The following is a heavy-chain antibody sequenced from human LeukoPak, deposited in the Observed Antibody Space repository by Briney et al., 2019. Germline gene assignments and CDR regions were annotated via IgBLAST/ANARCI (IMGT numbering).Heavy chain of an antibody. Sequence: VGSPRLSCAASGFTFSSNWMSWVRQAPGKGLEWVANIKQEGSEKYYVDSVKGRFSISRDNAKNSLYLQMNSLRAEDTAVYYCARGGSRYDNWGQGTLVTLSS. CDR3: ARGGSRYDN. V-gene: IGHV3-7*01. J-gene: IGHJ4*02. CDR1: GFTFSSNW. D-gene: IGHD3-22*01. CDR2: IKQEGSEK.